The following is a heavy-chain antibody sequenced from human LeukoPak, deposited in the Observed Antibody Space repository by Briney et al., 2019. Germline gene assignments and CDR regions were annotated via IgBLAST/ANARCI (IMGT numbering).Heavy chain of an antibody. CDR2: ISWNSNLI. Sequence: GGSLRLSCAVSGFTFDDYAMHWVRQAPGKGLEWVSGISWNSNLIGYADSVKGRFTISRDNAKNSLYLQMNSLRPKDMALYYCAKDRNYELLYAFDIWGQGTMVTVSS. CDR3: AKDRNYELLYAFDI. J-gene: IGHJ3*02. D-gene: IGHD2-2*02. V-gene: IGHV3-9*03. CDR1: GFTFDDYA.